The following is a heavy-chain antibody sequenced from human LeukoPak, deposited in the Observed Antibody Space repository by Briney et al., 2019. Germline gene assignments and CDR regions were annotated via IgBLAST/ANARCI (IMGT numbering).Heavy chain of an antibody. CDR1: GGSFSGYF. J-gene: IGHJ4*02. CDR2: VNHSGGT. CDR3: ARVAVSGINSRYEIDY. D-gene: IGHD6-19*01. V-gene: IGHV4-34*01. Sequence: PSETLSLTCAVYGGSFSGYFWNWIRQPPGKGLEWIGEVNHSGGTNYNPSLKSRVTISLDTSKNQFSLKLSSVTAADTAVYYCARVAVSGINSRYEIDYWGQGTLVAVSS.